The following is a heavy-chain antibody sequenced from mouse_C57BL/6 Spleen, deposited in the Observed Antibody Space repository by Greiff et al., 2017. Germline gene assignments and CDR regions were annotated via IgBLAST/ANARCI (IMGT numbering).Heavy chain of an antibody. CDR2: IHPNSGSP. CDR3: AREGCNGSMYAMEY. J-gene: IGHJ4*01. V-gene: IGHV1-64*01. CDR1: GYTFTSSW. Sequence: QVQLQHPGAERVKPGVPVKLSCKPSGYTFTSSWMHWVKQRPGQGLEWIGMIHPNSGSPNYNEKFKRKATLTVDKSSSPAYMKISSLTSEDSAVYNCAREGCNGSMYAMEYWGQGTSVTAS. D-gene: IGHD1-1*01.